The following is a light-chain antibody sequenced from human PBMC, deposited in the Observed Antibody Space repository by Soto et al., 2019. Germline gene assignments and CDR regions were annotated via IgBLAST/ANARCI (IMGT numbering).Light chain of an antibody. J-gene: IGKJ1*01. Sequence: EIVMTQSPATLSVSPGERVTLSCRASEGVGLKLAWYQLKPGLPPRLLFYDASTRATGLPARFSGSGAGTEFTLSISSLQSEDFATYYCQHYSDSPTFGQGTKVDI. CDR2: DAS. CDR3: QHYSDSPT. V-gene: IGKV3-15*01. CDR1: EGVGLK.